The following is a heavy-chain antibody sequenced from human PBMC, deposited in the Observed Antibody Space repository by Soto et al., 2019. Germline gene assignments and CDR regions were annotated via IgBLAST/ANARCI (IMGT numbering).Heavy chain of an antibody. D-gene: IGHD6-13*01. J-gene: IGHJ4*02. CDR2: VKQDGSEK. CDR3: ARGVSSWEF. Sequence: EVQLVESGGLLAQPGGSLRLSCAASGFTFGNYWMSWVRQAPGKGLEWVASVKQDGSEKYYVGSVKGRFTISRDNAKNSLYLQMDSLRAEDTAVYFCARGVSSWEFWGQGTLVTVSS. CDR1: GFTFGNYW. V-gene: IGHV3-7*04.